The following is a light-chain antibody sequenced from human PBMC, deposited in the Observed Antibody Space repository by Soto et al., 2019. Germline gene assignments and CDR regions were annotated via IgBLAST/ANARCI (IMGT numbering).Light chain of an antibody. CDR2: GAS. CDR3: QQDNDWWT. V-gene: IGKV3-15*01. Sequence: EILLTHSPANLSVAPGERASLSFRASQSVSSNLTWYQQKPGQPPRLLIYGASTRATGVPGRFSGSGSGTEFTLTISSLHSEEFAVYFCQQDNDWWTFGQGTKVDIK. CDR1: QSVSSN. J-gene: IGKJ1*01.